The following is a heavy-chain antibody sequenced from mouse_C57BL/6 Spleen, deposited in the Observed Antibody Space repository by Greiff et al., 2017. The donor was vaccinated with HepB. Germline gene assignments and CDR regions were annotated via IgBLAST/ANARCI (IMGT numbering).Heavy chain of an antibody. CDR3: ARGDGYLFAY. J-gene: IGHJ3*01. D-gene: IGHD2-2*01. CDR2: ISSGSSTI. CDR1: GFTFSDYG. Sequence: DVKLVESGGGLVKPGGSLKLSCAASGFTFSDYGMHWVRQAPEKGLEWVAYISSGSSTIYYADTVKGRFTISRDNAKNTLFLQMTSLRSEDTAMYYCARGDGYLFAYWGQGTLVTVSA. V-gene: IGHV5-17*01.